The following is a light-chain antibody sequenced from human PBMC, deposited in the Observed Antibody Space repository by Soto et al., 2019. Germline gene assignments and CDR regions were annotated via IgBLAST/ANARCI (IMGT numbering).Light chain of an antibody. CDR1: QGISSY. V-gene: IGKV1-9*01. CDR2: AAS. Sequence: DIHLTQSPSFLPASVGDRVTITCRASQGISSYLAWYQQKPGKAPKLLIYAASTLQSGVPLRFSGSGSGTSFTLTISSLQPEDFATYYCQQLLSYPITFGQGTRLEIK. J-gene: IGKJ5*01. CDR3: QQLLSYPIT.